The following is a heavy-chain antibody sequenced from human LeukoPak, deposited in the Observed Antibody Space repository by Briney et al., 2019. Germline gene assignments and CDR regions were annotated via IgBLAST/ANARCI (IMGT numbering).Heavy chain of an antibody. CDR1: GGTLTSHG. CDR2: IIPMRNTV. V-gene: IGHV1-69*04. CDR3: ATDRAEQQGVQLYYYFGMDV. Sequence: SVKVSCKASGGTLTSHGISWVRQAPGQGLEWMGRIIPMRNTVNYAQKFQGRLTITAETSTSTAYMDLSSRRSEDTAVYYCATDRAEQQGVQLYYYFGMDVWGQGTTVTVSS. J-gene: IGHJ6*02. D-gene: IGHD6-13*01.